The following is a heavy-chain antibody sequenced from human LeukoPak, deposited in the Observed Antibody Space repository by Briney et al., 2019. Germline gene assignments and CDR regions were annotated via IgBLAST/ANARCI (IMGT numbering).Heavy chain of an antibody. D-gene: IGHD6-13*01. J-gene: IGHJ5*02. CDR3: ARDGYSSSRPWFDP. CDR1: GGSISSGSYY. CDR2: IYTSGST. Sequence: SETLSLTCTVSGGSISSGSYYWSWIRQPAGKGLEWIGRIYTSGSTNYNLSLKSRVTISVDTPKNQFSLNLSSVTAADTAVYYCARDGYSSSRPWFDPWGQGTLVTVSS. V-gene: IGHV4-61*02.